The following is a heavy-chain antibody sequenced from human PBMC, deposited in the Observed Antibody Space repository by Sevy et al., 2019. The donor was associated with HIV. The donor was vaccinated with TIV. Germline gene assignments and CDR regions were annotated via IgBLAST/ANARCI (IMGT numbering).Heavy chain of an antibody. CDR3: GRKYYYILTGYYRFDP. D-gene: IGHD3-9*01. J-gene: IGHJ5*02. CDR2: IYPGDSAT. V-gene: IGHV5-51*01. Sequence: GESQKISCKGSGYSFTSYWIGWVRQMPGKGLEWVGIIYPGDSATRYSPSFQGQVTISAEKSISTAYLQWSSLKASDTAMYSCGRKYYYILTGYYRFDPWGQETLVTVSS. CDR1: GYSFTSYW.